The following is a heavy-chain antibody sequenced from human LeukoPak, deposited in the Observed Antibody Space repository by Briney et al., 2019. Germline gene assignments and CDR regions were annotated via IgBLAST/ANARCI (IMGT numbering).Heavy chain of an antibody. Sequence: PGGSLRLSCAASAFTFSSYGMHWVRQAPGKGLKWVAFIRSDGSNKYYADSVKGRFTISRDNSKNTLYLQMNSLRAEDTAVYYCARILSSAWGELGYWGQGTLVTVSS. D-gene: IGHD6-19*01. CDR3: ARILSSAWGELGY. J-gene: IGHJ4*02. V-gene: IGHV3-30*02. CDR2: IRSDGSNK. CDR1: AFTFSSYG.